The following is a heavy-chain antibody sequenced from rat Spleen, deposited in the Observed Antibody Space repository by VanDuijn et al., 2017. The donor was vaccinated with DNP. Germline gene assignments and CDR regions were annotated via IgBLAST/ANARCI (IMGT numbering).Heavy chain of an antibody. D-gene: IGHD3-2*01. Sequence: EVKLVESGGGLVQPGRSLKLSCAASGFNFNDYWMGWVRQAPTKGLEWVAAFPSSGGSTYYPDAVKGRFIISRDNARNTLYLQMNSLRSEETATYYCTTPNAWGQGTSVTVSS. CDR3: TTPNA. CDR1: GFNFNDYW. V-gene: IGHV5-31*01. CDR2: FPSSGGST. J-gene: IGHJ4*01.